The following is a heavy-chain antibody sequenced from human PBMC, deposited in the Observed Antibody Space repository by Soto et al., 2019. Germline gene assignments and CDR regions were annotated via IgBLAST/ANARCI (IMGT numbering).Heavy chain of an antibody. D-gene: IGHD6-13*01. V-gene: IGHV1-24*01. CDR1: GYTLTELS. J-gene: IGHJ6*02. CDR3: ATAIAAAGYYYYGMDV. Sequence: QVQLVQSGAEVKKPGASVKVSCKVSGYTLTELSMHWVRQAPGKGLEWMGGFDPEDGETIYAQKFQGRVTMTEDTXTXXAYRELSSLRSEDTAVYYCATAIAAAGYYYYGMDVWGQGTTVTVSS. CDR2: FDPEDGET.